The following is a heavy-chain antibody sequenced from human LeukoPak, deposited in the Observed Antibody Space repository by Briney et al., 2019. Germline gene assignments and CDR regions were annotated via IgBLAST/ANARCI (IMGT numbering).Heavy chain of an antibody. CDR3: ASLTIAVAGQSSDY. D-gene: IGHD6-19*01. V-gene: IGHV4-4*07. J-gene: IGHJ4*02. Sequence: SETLSLTCTVSGGSISTYSWSWIRQPAGKGLEWIGRIYTSGSTNYNPSLKSRVTMSVDTSKNQFSLKLSSVTAADTAVYYCASLTIAVAGQSSDYWGQGTLVTVSS. CDR1: GGSISTYS. CDR2: IYTSGST.